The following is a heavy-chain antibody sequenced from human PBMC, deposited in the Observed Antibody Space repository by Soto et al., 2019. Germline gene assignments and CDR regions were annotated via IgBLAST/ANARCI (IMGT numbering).Heavy chain of an antibody. CDR3: ARQYDFWSGYYVDY. J-gene: IGHJ4*02. CDR1: GFSFSSYW. CDR2: IKQDGSEK. D-gene: IGHD3-3*01. V-gene: IGHV3-7*03. Sequence: XGSLRLSCAASGFSFSSYWMSWVRQAAGKGLEWVANIKQDGSEKYYVDSVKGRFTISRDNAKNSLYLQMNSLRAEDTAVYYCARQYDFWSGYYVDYWGQGTLVTVSS.